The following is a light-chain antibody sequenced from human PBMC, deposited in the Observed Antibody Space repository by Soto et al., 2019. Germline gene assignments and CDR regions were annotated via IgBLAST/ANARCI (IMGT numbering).Light chain of an antibody. CDR3: QQYNKWPWT. CDR2: GAS. Sequence: EIVMTQSPATLSVSPGERATLSCRASQSVSSNLAWYQQKPGQAPRLLIYGASTRATGIPARFSGSGSGTEFTLTISSLQSADFAVYYCQQYNKWPWTFGQGTKV. CDR1: QSVSSN. J-gene: IGKJ1*01. V-gene: IGKV3-15*01.